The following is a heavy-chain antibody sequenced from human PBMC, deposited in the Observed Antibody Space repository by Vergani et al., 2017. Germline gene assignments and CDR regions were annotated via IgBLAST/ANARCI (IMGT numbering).Heavy chain of an antibody. CDR3: AKGGIAAAGPFDY. V-gene: IGHV3-9*03. Sequence: EVQLVESGGGLVQPGRSLRLSCAASGFTFDDYAMHWVRQAPGKGLEWVSGIRWNSGSIGYADSVKGRFTISRDNAKNSLYLQMNSLRAEDMALYYCAKGGIAAAGPFDYWGQGTLVTVSS. CDR1: GFTFDDYA. CDR2: IRWNSGSI. D-gene: IGHD6-13*01. J-gene: IGHJ4*02.